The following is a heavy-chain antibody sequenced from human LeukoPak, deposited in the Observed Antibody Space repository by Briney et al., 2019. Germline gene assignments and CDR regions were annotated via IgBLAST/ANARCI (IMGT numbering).Heavy chain of an antibody. D-gene: IGHD6-13*01. Sequence: ASVKVSCKASGYTFTSYYMHWVRQAPGQGLEWMGIINPSGGSTSYAQKFQGRVTITTDESTSTAYMELSSLRSEGTAVYYCARNRGSSCKYYYYYMDVWGKGTTVTVSS. CDR2: INPSGGST. CDR3: ARNRGSSCKYYYYYMDV. J-gene: IGHJ6*03. CDR1: GYTFTSYY. V-gene: IGHV1-46*01.